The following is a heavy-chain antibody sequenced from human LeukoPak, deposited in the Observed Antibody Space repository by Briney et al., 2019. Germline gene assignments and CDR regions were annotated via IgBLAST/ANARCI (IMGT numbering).Heavy chain of an antibody. Sequence: SQTLSLTCTVSGGSISSGDYYWSWISQPPGKGLEWIGYIYYSGSTYYNPSLKSRVTISVDTSKNQFSLKLSSVTAADTAVYYCARDRLPLYCSGGSCYDWFDPWGQGTLVTVSS. CDR1: GGSISSGDYY. D-gene: IGHD2-15*01. J-gene: IGHJ5*02. CDR3: ARDRLPLYCSGGSCYDWFDP. CDR2: IYYSGST. V-gene: IGHV4-30-4*01.